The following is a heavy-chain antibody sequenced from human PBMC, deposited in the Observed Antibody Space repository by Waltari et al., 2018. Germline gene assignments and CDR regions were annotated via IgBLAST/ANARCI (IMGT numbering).Heavy chain of an antibody. V-gene: IGHV4-59*08. Sequence: QVQLQESGPGLVKPSETLSLTCTVSGGSVSTYYWRWIRQPPGKGLEWIGFIYNRGRSDYNPYLKSRVTMSVDTSKNQLSLKLSSVTAADTAVFYCARHAADSSGYFYGFDSWGQGTLVTVSS. CDR2: IYNRGRS. J-gene: IGHJ5*01. CDR1: GGSVSTYY. D-gene: IGHD3-22*01. CDR3: ARHAADSSGYFYGFDS.